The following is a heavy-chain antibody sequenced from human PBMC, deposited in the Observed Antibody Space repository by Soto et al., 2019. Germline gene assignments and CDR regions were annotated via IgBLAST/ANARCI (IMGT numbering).Heavy chain of an antibody. Sequence: SQTLSLTCAISGDSVSSKSAAWNWIRQSPSRGLEWLGRTYYRSKWYNDYAVSVKSRITINPDTSKNQFSLQLNSVTAADTAMYYCATTYGGSSGFFQPWGQGTMVTVPQ. V-gene: IGHV6-1*01. D-gene: IGHD2-15*01. CDR1: GDSVSSKSAA. J-gene: IGHJ1*01. CDR3: ATTYGGSSGFFQP. CDR2: TYYRSKWYN.